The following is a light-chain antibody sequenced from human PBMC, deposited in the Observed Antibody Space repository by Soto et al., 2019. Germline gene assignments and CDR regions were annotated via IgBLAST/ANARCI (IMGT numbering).Light chain of an antibody. Sequence: VLTQSPGTLSLYPRERATRSCRASQSVSSYLAWYQQKPGQAPRLLIYDASNRATGIPARFSGSGSGTDFTLTISRLGPEDFAVYYCQQGSNWPLITFGEGTRLEIK. J-gene: IGKJ5*01. CDR3: QQGSNWPLIT. CDR1: QSVSSY. V-gene: IGKV3-11*01. CDR2: DAS.